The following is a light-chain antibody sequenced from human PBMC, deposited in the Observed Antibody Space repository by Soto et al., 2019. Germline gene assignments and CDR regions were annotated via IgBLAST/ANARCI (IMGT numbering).Light chain of an antibody. CDR2: GAS. V-gene: IGKV3-20*01. CDR3: QQYGSSPYT. CDR1: QSVSSTY. Sequence: EIVLTQSPGTLSLSPGERATLSCRASQSVSSTYLAWYQQKPCQAPRLLISGASSRATGIPDTFSGSGSGTDFTLTITRLEPEDFAVYYCQQYGSSPYTFGQGTKLEFK. J-gene: IGKJ2*01.